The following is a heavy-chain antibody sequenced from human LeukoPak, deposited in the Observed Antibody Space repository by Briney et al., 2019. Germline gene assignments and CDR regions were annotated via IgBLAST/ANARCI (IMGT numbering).Heavy chain of an antibody. D-gene: IGHD2-15*01. J-gene: IGHJ4*02. CDR2: ISWNSGSI. V-gene: IGHV3-9*01. CDR3: AKVSHSGGSDY. Sequence: WVSGISWNSGSIGYADSVKGRFTISRDNAKNSLYLQMNSLRAEDTALYYCAKVSHSGGSDYWGQGTLVTVSS.